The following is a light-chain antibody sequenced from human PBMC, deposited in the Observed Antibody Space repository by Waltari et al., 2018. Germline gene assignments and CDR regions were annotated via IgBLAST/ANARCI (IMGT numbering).Light chain of an antibody. Sequence: QSALTQPPSASGSPGQSVTISCTGTISDVGGYNYVSWYQQHPGKAPKLMIFEVNKRPSRVPDRFSGSKSGNTASLTVSGLQAEDEADYYCSSYAGSRGVFGTGTKVTVL. J-gene: IGLJ1*01. V-gene: IGLV2-8*01. CDR3: SSYAGSRGV. CDR1: ISDVGGYNY. CDR2: EVN.